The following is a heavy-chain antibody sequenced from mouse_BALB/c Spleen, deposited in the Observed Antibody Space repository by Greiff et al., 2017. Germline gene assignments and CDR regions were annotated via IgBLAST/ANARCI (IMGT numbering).Heavy chain of an antibody. CDR2: IYPGSGST. V-gene: IGHV1S22*01. Sequence: LQQPGSELVRPGASVKLSCKASGYTFTCYWMHWVKQRPGQCLEWIGNIYPGSGSTNYDEKFTSKATLTVDTSSSTAYMQLSSLTSEDSAVYYCTRRGDYDGDYWGQGTTLTVSS. CDR3: TRRGDYDGDY. CDR1: GYTFTCYW. D-gene: IGHD2-4*01. J-gene: IGHJ2*01.